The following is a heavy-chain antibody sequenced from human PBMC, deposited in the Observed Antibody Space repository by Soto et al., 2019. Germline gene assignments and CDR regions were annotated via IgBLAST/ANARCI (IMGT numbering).Heavy chain of an antibody. J-gene: IGHJ5*02. Sequence: ASVKVSCKASGYTFTGYGISWVRQAPGHGLEWMGWISAYNGYRKYAQKFQDRVTMTTDASTSTAYMGLSSLRSEDTAVYYCAKDIGYSSGWPNWLDPCGQGTLVTVYS. CDR3: AKDIGYSSGWPNWLDP. CDR1: GYTFTGYG. CDR2: ISAYNGYR. V-gene: IGHV1-18*01. D-gene: IGHD6-19*01.